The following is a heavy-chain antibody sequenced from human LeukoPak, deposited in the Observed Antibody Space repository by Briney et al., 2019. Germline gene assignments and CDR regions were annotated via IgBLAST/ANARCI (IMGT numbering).Heavy chain of an antibody. CDR1: GFTFDDYD. V-gene: IGHV3-20*04. D-gene: IGHD3-22*01. CDR2: INWNGGGT. J-gene: IGHJ4*02. CDR3: ARGGGSGYYYPPFY. Sequence: PGGSLRLSCAASGFTFDDYDMSWVRQVPGKGLEWVSGINWNGGGTGYVDSVKGRFTISRDNAKNSLYLQMNSLRAEDTALYYCARGGGSGYYYPPFYWGQGTLVTVSS.